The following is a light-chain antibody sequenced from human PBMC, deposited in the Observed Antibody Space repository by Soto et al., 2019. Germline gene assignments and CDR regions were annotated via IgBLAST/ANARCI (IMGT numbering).Light chain of an antibody. Sequence: DIQMTQSPSTLSASVGDRVTITCRASQSAGSWLAWYQQKPGRAPKLLISDASSLEGGVPSRFSGSGSGTEFTLTINGLQPDDFATYYCQQHSSYSVTFGPGTKVEIK. CDR1: QSAGSW. J-gene: IGKJ1*01. V-gene: IGKV1-5*01. CDR2: DAS. CDR3: QQHSSYSVT.